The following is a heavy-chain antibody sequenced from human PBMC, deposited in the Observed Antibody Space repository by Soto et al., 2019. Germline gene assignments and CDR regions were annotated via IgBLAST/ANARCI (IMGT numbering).Heavy chain of an antibody. J-gene: IGHJ4*02. V-gene: IGHV4-34*01. Sequence: QVQLQQWGAGLLKPSETLSLTCAVYGGSFSGYYWSWIRQPPGKGLEWIGEINHSGNTNYNPSLKSRVTISVDTSKNQFSLKLSSVTAADTAVYYCARGKEVAAAGNGVAGTGDVDYWGQGTLVTVSS. CDR1: GGSFSGYY. D-gene: IGHD6-13*01. CDR2: INHSGNT. CDR3: ARGKEVAAAGNGVAGTGDVDY.